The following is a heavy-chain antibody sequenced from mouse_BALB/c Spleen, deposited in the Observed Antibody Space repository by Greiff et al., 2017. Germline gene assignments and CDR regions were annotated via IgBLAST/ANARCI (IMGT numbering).Heavy chain of an antibody. Sequence: EVQGVESGGGLVQPGGSLKLSCAASGFDFSRYWMSWVRQAPGKGLEWIGEINPDSSTINYTPSLKDKFIISRDNAKNTLYLQMSKVRSEDTALYYCARRAYRYDVAYWGQGTLVTVSA. CDR3: ARRAYRYDVAY. V-gene: IGHV4-1*02. CDR2: INPDSSTI. CDR1: GFDFSRYW. D-gene: IGHD2-14*01. J-gene: IGHJ3*01.